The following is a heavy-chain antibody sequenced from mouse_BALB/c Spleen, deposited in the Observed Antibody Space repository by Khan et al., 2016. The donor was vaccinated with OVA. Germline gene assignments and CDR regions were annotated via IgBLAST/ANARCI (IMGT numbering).Heavy chain of an antibody. Sequence: VRLQQSGAEFVKPGASVKLSCTVSGFNVKDTYMHWVKQRPEEGLEWIGRIDPANGNANYDPKFQDTATITADTSSNTAYLHLSRLTFEDTAVYYCARGGWSYAMDYWGQGTSVTVSS. CDR1: GFNVKDTY. CDR3: ARGGWSYAMDY. CDR2: IDPANGNA. J-gene: IGHJ4*01. V-gene: IGHV14-3*02. D-gene: IGHD1-1*02.